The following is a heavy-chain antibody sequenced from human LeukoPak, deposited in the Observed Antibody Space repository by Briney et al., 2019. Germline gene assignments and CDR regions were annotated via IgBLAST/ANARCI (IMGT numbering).Heavy chain of an antibody. CDR2: INHSGST. J-gene: IGHJ4*02. V-gene: IGHV4-34*01. CDR3: ARIRPGGAPPDY. D-gene: IGHD3-16*01. CDR1: GGSFSGYY. Sequence: SETLSLTCAVYGGSFSGYYWSWIRQPPGKGLEWIGEINHSGSTNYNPSLKSRVTISVDTSENQFSLKLSSVTAADTAVYYCARIRPGGAPPDYWGQGTLVTVSS.